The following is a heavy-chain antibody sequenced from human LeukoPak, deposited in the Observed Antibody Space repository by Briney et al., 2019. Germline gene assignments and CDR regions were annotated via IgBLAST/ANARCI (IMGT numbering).Heavy chain of an antibody. V-gene: IGHV3-11*01. Sequence: GGSLRLSCAASGFSFSRFYMSWVRQTPGKALEWISYIPTSGISVQYADSVRGRLTASRDDAMNSLHLQMDSLRVEDTAVYYCTRAEGLGPGAHFDQWGQGALVIVSS. J-gene: IGHJ4*02. CDR1: GFSFSRFY. CDR2: IPTSGISV. CDR3: TRAEGLGPGAHFDQ.